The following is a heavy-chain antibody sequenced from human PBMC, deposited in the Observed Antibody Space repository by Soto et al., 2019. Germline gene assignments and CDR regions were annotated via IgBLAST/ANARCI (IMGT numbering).Heavy chain of an antibody. V-gene: IGHV4-30-4*01. Sequence: PSETLSLTCTVSGVSITSGDNYWSWIRQPPEKCLEWIGYIFYIGNAYYNPSLQSRVTISVDTSRNQFSLRLTAVTAADTAVYYCVRKTGTTFLGSFFDHWGQGTLVTVSS. J-gene: IGHJ4*02. CDR1: GVSITSGDNY. D-gene: IGHD1-7*01. CDR2: IFYIGNA. CDR3: VRKTGTTFLGSFFDH.